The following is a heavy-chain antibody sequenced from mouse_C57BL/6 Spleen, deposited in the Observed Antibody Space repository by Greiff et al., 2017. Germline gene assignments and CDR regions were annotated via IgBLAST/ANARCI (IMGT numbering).Heavy chain of an antibody. J-gene: IGHJ1*03. Sequence: QVHVQQPGAELVKPGASVKLSCKASGYTFTSYWMHWVKQRPGRGLEWIGRIDPNSGGTKYNEKFKSKATLTVDKPSSTAYMQLSSLTSGDSAVYDYATAGGSSYWYFDVWGTGTTVTVSS. CDR3: ATAGGSSYWYFDV. D-gene: IGHD1-1*01. CDR2: IDPNSGGT. CDR1: GYTFTSYW. V-gene: IGHV1-72*01.